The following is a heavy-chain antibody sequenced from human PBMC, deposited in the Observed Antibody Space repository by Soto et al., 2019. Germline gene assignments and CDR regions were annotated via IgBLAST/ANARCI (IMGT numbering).Heavy chain of an antibody. D-gene: IGHD1-20*01. J-gene: IGHJ6*02. V-gene: IGHV1-69*01. Sequence: QVQLVQSGAEVQKPGSSVKVSCKASGGTFSSYAISWVRQAPGQGLEWMGGIIPIFGTANYAQKFQGRVTITADESTSTAYMELISLRSEDTAVYYCASSPLTGRGYYYGMDVWGQGTTVTVSS. CDR2: IIPIFGTA. CDR1: GGTFSSYA. CDR3: ASSPLTGRGYYYGMDV.